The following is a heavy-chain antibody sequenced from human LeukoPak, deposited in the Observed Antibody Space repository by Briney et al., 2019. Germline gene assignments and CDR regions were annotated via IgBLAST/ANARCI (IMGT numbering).Heavy chain of an antibody. CDR1: GFTFSSYA. Sequence: GGSLRLSCAASGFTFSSYAMSWVRQAPGKGREWVSAISGSGGSTYYADSVKGRFTISRDNSKNTLYLHINSLRPEDTALYYCVKDNPLDYWGQGTLVIVSS. V-gene: IGHV3-23*01. D-gene: IGHD1-14*01. J-gene: IGHJ4*02. CDR3: VKDNPLDY. CDR2: ISGSGGST.